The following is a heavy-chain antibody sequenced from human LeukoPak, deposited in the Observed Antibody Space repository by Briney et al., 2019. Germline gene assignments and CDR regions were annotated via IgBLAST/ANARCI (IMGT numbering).Heavy chain of an antibody. D-gene: IGHD3/OR15-3a*01. V-gene: IGHV1-18*01. Sequence: ASVKVSCTASGYTFTSYGISWVRQAPGQGLEWTGWISAYNGNTNYAQKLQGRVTMTTDTSTSTAYMELRSLRSDDTAVYYCARAIGTGIAVDYWGQGTLVTVSS. J-gene: IGHJ4*02. CDR3: ARAIGTGIAVDY. CDR2: ISAYNGNT. CDR1: GYTFTSYG.